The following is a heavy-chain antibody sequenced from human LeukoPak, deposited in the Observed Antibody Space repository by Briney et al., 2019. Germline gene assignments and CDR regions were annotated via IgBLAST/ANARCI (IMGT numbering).Heavy chain of an antibody. CDR1: GFTFSSYS. J-gene: IGHJ3*02. V-gene: IGHV3-48*02. CDR2: ISSSSSTI. Sequence: PPGGSLRLSCAASGFTFSSYSMNWVRQAPGKGLEWVSYISSSSSTIYYADSVKGRFTISRDNAKNSLYLQMNSLRDEDTAVYYCARDRDYCSSTSCYSYAFDIWGQGTMVTVS. CDR3: ARDRDYCSSTSCYSYAFDI. D-gene: IGHD2-2*01.